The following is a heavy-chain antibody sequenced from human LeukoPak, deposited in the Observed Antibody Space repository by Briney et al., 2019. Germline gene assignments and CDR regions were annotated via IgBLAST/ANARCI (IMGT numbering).Heavy chain of an antibody. CDR3: ARGPWTTVTSFDY. J-gene: IGHJ4*02. CDR2: NSYTGST. Sequence: SETLSLTCTVSGGSISNYYWSWIRQPPGKGLDWIGCNSYTGSTNYNPSLKSRVTISVDTSKNQFSLRLSSVTAADTAVYYCARGPWTTVTSFDYWGQGTLVTVSS. V-gene: IGHV4-59*01. D-gene: IGHD4-17*01. CDR1: GGSISNYY.